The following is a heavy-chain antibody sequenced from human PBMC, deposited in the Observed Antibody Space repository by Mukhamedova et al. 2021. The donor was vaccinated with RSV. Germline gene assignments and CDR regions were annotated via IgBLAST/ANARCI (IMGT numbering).Heavy chain of an antibody. J-gene: IGHJ4*02. CDR3: ARDRGQMALFDS. D-gene: IGHD5-24*01. V-gene: IGHV3-30*03. CDR2: DGNKK. Sequence: DGNKKFYADSVKGRFTISRDNSNNAEYLQMNSLSAEDTALYSCARDRGQMALFDSWGQGTLVTVCS.